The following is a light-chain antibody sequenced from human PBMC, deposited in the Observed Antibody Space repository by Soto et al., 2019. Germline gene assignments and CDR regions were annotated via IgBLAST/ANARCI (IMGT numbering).Light chain of an antibody. CDR2: EVS. CDR1: SSDVGGYNY. Sequence: QSVLTQPASVSGSPGQSITISCTGNSSDVGGYNYVSWYQQYPGKAPKLMIYEVSNRPSGVSNRFSGSKSGNTASLTISGLQAEDEADYYCSSYAGSSNVFGTGTKLTVL. CDR3: SSYAGSSNV. J-gene: IGLJ1*01. V-gene: IGLV2-14*01.